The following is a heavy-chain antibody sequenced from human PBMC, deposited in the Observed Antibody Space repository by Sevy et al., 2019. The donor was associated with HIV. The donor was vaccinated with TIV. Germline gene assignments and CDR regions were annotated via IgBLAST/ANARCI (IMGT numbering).Heavy chain of an antibody. Sequence: GGSLRLSCAASGFTFSSYAIHWVRQTPGKGLEWVAVISYDGNKKYYADSVKSRFTVSRDNSKNPLYAQMNSLRAEDTAVYYCAKDHNLWSEGGFLHHWGQGTLVTVSS. CDR1: GFTFSSYA. V-gene: IGHV3-30*18. J-gene: IGHJ1*01. CDR2: ISYDGNKK. D-gene: IGHD3-10*01. CDR3: AKDHNLWSEGGFLHH.